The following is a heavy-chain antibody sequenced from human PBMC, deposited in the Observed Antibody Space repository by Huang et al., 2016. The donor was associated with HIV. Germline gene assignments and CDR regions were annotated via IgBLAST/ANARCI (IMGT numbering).Heavy chain of an antibody. CDR3: ARDIAIFGEPLDS. CDR1: GVSVTRSHWY. V-gene: IGHV4-39*01. Sequence: QPRLQESGPGLVKPSETLSLTCTVSGVSVTRSHWYWVWVRQSPGKGLEWIASINYDGSTYYKSSLKSRLTTSLDTSKNQFSLKLTSVTAADTAVYFCARDIAIFGEPLDSWGQGTAVTVSS. CDR2: INYDGST. J-gene: IGHJ4*02. D-gene: IGHD3-3*01.